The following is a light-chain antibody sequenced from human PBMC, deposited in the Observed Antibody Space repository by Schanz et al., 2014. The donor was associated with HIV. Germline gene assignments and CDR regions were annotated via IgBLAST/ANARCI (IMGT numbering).Light chain of an antibody. CDR2: QAS. Sequence: DIQLTQSPSTLSASVGDRVTITCRASQSISSWLAWYQQKPGKAPHLLIYQASILESGVPSRFSGSGSGTEFTLSISSLQPDDLATYFCQQYNSYPETFGQGTKVEIK. J-gene: IGKJ1*01. CDR3: QQYNSYPET. V-gene: IGKV1-5*03. CDR1: QSISSW.